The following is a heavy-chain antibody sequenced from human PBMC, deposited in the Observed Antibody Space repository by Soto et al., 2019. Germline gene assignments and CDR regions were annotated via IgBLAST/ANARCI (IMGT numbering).Heavy chain of an antibody. CDR3: ARGFIAGRSGYYHYYGMDV. CDR1: GGTFSSYA. Sequence: QVQLVQSGAEVKKPGSSVKVSCKASGGTFSSYAISWVRQAPGQGLEWMGGIIPLFGTAHYAQRFQGRVTVTADESTNTAYMELSRLTSEDTAVYYCARGFIAGRSGYYHYYGMDVWGQGTTVTVSS. D-gene: IGHD6-6*01. J-gene: IGHJ6*02. V-gene: IGHV1-69*01. CDR2: IIPLFGTA.